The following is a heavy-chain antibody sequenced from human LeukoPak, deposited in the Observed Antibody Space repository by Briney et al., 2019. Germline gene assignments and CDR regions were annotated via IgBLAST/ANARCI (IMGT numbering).Heavy chain of an antibody. CDR3: ARDGLQWLLHYYFDY. D-gene: IGHD3-22*01. CDR2: IKQDGSKK. J-gene: IGHJ4*02. Sequence: GGSLRLSCVASGFPFSSYWMTWVRQAPGKGLEWVANIKQDGSKKSYVDSVKGRFTISRDNSKNTLYLQMNSLRAEDTAVYYCARDGLQWLLHYYFDYWGQGTLVTVSS. V-gene: IGHV3-7*01. CDR1: GFPFSSYW.